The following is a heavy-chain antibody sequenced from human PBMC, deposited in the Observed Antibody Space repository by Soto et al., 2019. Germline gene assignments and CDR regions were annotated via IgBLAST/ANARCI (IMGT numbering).Heavy chain of an antibody. Sequence: ASVKVSCKASGYTFTNFGISWVRQAPGQGLEWMGLILTHNGNTLSADKVRGRVTMTTDTSTSTAYMELRSLRSDDTAVYYCARWNCTSLRCRNNAFDIWGQGTMVTVSS. CDR2: ILTHNGNT. V-gene: IGHV1-18*01. J-gene: IGHJ3*02. CDR3: ARWNCTSLRCRNNAFDI. D-gene: IGHD2-8*01. CDR1: GYTFTNFG.